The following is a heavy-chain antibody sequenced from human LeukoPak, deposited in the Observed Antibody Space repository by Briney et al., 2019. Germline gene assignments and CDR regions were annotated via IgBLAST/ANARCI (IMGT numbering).Heavy chain of an antibody. J-gene: IGHJ6*03. CDR3: GRARGGDYYYYYMDV. D-gene: IGHD3-10*01. Sequence: GRSLRLSCAASGFTFDDYAMHWVRQAPGKGLEWVSGISWNSGSIGYADSVKGRFTISRDNAKNSLYLQMNSLRAEDTAVYYCGRARGGDYYYYYMDVWGKGTTVTVSS. CDR2: ISWNSGSI. V-gene: IGHV3-9*01. CDR1: GFTFDDYA.